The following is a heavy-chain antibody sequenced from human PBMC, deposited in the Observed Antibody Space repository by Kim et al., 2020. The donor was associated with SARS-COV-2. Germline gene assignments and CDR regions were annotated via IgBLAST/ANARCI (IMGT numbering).Heavy chain of an antibody. V-gene: IGHV4-39*01. J-gene: IGHJ4*02. Sequence: SETLSLTCTVSGGSITSSTYYWGWIRQPPGKGLEWIASIFYTGSTHYIPSLRTRLTMSVDRSKNQFSLKLSSVTAADTAVYYCARHVGRLPSSYCDFWSQVTLVTVSS. CDR2: IFYTGST. CDR3: ARHVGRLPSSYCDF. CDR1: GGSITSSTYY.